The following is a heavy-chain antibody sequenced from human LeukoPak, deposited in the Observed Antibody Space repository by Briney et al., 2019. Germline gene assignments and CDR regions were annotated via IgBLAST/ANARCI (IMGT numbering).Heavy chain of an antibody. CDR2: MNPNSGNT. J-gene: IGHJ4*02. D-gene: IGHD6-19*01. CDR3: ARGSNKQWGGGIDY. V-gene: IGHV1-8*01. Sequence: ASVKVSCKASGYTFTSYDINWVRQATGQGLEWMGWMNPNSGNTGYAQKFQGRVTMTRNTSISTAYMELSSRRSEDTAVYYCARGSNKQWGGGIDYWGQGTLVTVSS. CDR1: GYTFTSYD.